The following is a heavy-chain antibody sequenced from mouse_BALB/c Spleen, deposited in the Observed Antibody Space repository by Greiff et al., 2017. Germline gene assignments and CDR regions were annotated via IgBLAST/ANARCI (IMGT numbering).Heavy chain of an antibody. D-gene: IGHD2-14*01. V-gene: IGHV14-3*02. J-gene: IGHJ3*01. CDR1: GFNIKDTY. Sequence: VHVKQSGAELVKPGASVKLSCTASGFNIKDTYMHWVKQRPEQGLEWIGRIDPANGNTKYDPKFQGKATITADTSSNTAYLQLSSLTSEDTAVYYCARPYRYDAWFAYWGQGTLVTVSA. CDR2: IDPANGNT. CDR3: ARPYRYDAWFAY.